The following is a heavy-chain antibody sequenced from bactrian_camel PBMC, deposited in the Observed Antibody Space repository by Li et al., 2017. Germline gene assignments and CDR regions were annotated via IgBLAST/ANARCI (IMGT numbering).Heavy chain of an antibody. CDR1: GFMFSSSY. CDR2: SIGGPYSTT. CDR3: VRDAGTPYGYNY. J-gene: IGHJ4*01. Sequence: HVQLVESGGGLVQPGGSLRLSRAASGFMFSSSYMNWVRQGPGKALEWVAVSIGGPYSTTYYADSVKGRFTISRDNAKNMLYLQMNSLKPEDTAVYYCVRDAGTPYGYNYWGQGTQVTVS. V-gene: IGHV3S1*01. D-gene: IGHD6*01.